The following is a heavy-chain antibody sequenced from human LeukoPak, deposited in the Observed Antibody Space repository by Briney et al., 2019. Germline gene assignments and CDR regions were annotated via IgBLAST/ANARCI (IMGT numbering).Heavy chain of an antibody. Sequence: ASVKVSCKASGYTFTSYGISWVRQAPGQGLEWMGWISAYNGNTNYARKLQGRVTMTTDTSTSTAYMELRSLRSDDTAVYYCARDLQYSGYDTLKGYYYYYMDVWGKGTTVTVSS. CDR1: GYTFTSYG. J-gene: IGHJ6*03. V-gene: IGHV1-18*01. CDR3: ARDLQYSGYDTLKGYYYYYMDV. D-gene: IGHD5-12*01. CDR2: ISAYNGNT.